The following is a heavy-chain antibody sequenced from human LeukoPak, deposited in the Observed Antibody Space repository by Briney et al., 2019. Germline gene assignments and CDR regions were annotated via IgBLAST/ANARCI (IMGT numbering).Heavy chain of an antibody. J-gene: IGHJ4*02. CDR2: IYYSGST. CDR3: ARTPAYTYGSQFDC. V-gene: IGHV4-30-4*01. CDR1: GGSISSGDYY. Sequence: SQTLSLTCTVSGGSISSGDYYWSWIRQPPGKGLEWIGYIYYSGSTYYNPSLKSRVTISVDTSKNQFSLKLSSVTAADTAVYYCARTPAYTYGSQFDCWGQGTLVTVSS. D-gene: IGHD5-18*01.